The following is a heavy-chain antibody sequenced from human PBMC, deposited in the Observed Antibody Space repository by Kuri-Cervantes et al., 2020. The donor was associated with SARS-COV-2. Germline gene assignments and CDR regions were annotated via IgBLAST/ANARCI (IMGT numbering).Heavy chain of an antibody. Sequence: SETLSLTCTVSGGSISSYYWSWIRQPPGKGLEWIGYIYYSGSTNYNPSLKNRVTISVDTSKNQFSLKLSSVTAADTAVYYCARQRGGFLEWLLYYDYWGQGTLVTVSS. V-gene: IGHV4-59*08. D-gene: IGHD3-3*01. J-gene: IGHJ4*02. CDR2: IYYSGST. CDR1: GGSISSYY. CDR3: ARQRGGFLEWLLYYDY.